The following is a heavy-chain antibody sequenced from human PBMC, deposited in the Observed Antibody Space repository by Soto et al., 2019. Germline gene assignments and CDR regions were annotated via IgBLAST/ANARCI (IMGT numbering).Heavy chain of an antibody. Sequence: QVQLVQSGTEVKKPGSSVKVSCKASGDTFSNYAINWVRQAPGQGLEWMGQMLPTSGSTRYAQKFQGRLTITADRSTNTASMELSSLRPEDTAVYYCARGRINIVTRFSLHFDSWGQGTQVTVSS. CDR1: GDTFSNYA. D-gene: IGHD4-4*01. J-gene: IGHJ4*02. V-gene: IGHV1-69*06. CDR2: MLPTSGST. CDR3: ARGRINIVTRFSLHFDS.